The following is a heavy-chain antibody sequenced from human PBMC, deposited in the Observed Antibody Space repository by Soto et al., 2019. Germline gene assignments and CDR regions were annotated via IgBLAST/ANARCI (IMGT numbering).Heavy chain of an antibody. CDR1: GFTFSSYG. CDR3: AKMWVAMIVVVIPSSYYFDY. V-gene: IGHV3-23*01. D-gene: IGHD3-22*01. J-gene: IGHJ4*02. Sequence: PGGSLRLYCAASGFTFSSYGMSWVRQAPGKGLEWVSAINGSGGSTYYADSVKGRFTISRDNSKNTLYLQMNSLRAEDTAVYYCAKMWVAMIVVVIPSSYYFDYWGQGTLVTVSS. CDR2: INGSGGST.